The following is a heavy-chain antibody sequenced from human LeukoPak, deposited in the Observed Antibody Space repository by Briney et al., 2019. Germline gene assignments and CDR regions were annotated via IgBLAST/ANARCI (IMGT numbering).Heavy chain of an antibody. Sequence: VASVKVSCKTSGYSFNSHHVHWVRQAPGQGLEWMGVKFSHDGTTSYTQNFQGRLTMTRDTSTSIAYMELSSLRSEDTAVYYCARDSGNFHYDMDVWGQGTTVIVSS. CDR2: KFSHDGTT. D-gene: IGHD3-10*01. J-gene: IGHJ6*02. CDR1: GYSFNSHH. V-gene: IGHV1-46*02. CDR3: ARDSGNFHYDMDV.